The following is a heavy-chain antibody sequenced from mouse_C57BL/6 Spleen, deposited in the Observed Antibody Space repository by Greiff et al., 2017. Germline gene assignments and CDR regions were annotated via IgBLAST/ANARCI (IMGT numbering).Heavy chain of an antibody. Sequence: VKLVESGPGLVAPSQSLSITCTASGFSLTSYGVSWVRQPPGKGLEWLGGIWGDGSTNYHSALISRLSISKDNYKSQVFLKLNRLQTDDAATYDSAKRGDWDYFDYWGQGTTLTVSS. CDR3: AKRGDWDYFDY. J-gene: IGHJ2*01. D-gene: IGHD2-13*01. CDR1: GFSLTSYG. CDR2: IWGDGST. V-gene: IGHV2-3*01.